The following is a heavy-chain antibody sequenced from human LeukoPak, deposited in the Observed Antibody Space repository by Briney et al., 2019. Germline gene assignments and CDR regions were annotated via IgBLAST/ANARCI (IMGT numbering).Heavy chain of an antibody. V-gene: IGHV3-7*01. CDR1: GFTFSRTW. CDR3: ARDQSGSLDY. D-gene: IGHD1-26*01. Sequence: GGSLRLSCAVSGFTFSRTWMAWVRQAPGKGLEWVANINEDASTRQYLDSVKGRFTMSRDNAKNSVALQMNNLRVEDTAVYYCARDQSGSLDYWGQGTLVTVSS. J-gene: IGHJ4*02. CDR2: INEDASTR.